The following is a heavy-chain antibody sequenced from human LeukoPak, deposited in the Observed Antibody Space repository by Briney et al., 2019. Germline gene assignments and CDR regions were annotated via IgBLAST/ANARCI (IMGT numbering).Heavy chain of an antibody. Sequence: GGSLRLSCAAFGFTFSSYWMSWVRQAPGKGLEWVANIKQDGSEKYYVDSVKGRFTISRDNAKNSLYLQMNSLRAEDTAVYYCARDDCSSISCYHNWFDPWGQGTLATVSS. CDR1: GFTFSSYW. CDR2: IKQDGSEK. V-gene: IGHV3-7*01. J-gene: IGHJ5*02. D-gene: IGHD2-2*01. CDR3: ARDDCSSISCYHNWFDP.